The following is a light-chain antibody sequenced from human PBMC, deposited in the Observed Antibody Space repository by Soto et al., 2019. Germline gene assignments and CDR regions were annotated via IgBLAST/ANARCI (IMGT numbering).Light chain of an antibody. CDR3: QQYNNWPPYT. CDR2: GAS. V-gene: IGKV3D-15*01. J-gene: IGKJ2*01. Sequence: EIVMTQSPATLSVSPGERATVSCRASQSVGSNLAWYQQKPGQAPRLLIYGASTRASGIPARFTGSGSGTEVTLTLSSLQSEDFALYYCQQYNNWPPYTFGQGTNLDIK. CDR1: QSVGSN.